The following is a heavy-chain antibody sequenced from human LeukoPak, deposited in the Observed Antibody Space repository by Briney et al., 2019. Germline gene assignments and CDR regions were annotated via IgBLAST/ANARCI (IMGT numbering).Heavy chain of an antibody. V-gene: IGHV3-30-3*01. CDR3: STLYLTFGGVIEHGY. D-gene: IGHD3-16*02. J-gene: IGHJ4*02. CDR1: GFTFSSYA. Sequence: GGSLRLSCAASGFTFSSYAMHWVRQAPGKGLEWVAVISYDGSNKYYADSVKGRFTISRDNSKNTLYLQMNSLRAEDTAVYYCSTLYLTFGGVIEHGYWGQGTLVTVSS. CDR2: ISYDGSNK.